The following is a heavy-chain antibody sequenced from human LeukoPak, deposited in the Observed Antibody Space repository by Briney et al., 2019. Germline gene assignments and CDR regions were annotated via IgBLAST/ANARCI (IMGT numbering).Heavy chain of an antibody. CDR1: GFTFSSYA. J-gene: IGHJ6*02. CDR3: AREAALLWFGDPYYYGMDV. Sequence: GGSLRLSCAASGFTFSSYAMHWVRQAPGKGLEWVSSISSSSSYIYYADSVKGRFTISRDNAKNSLYLQMNSLRAEDTAVYYCAREAALLWFGDPYYYGMDVWGQGTTVTVSS. D-gene: IGHD3-10*01. V-gene: IGHV3-21*01. CDR2: ISSSSSYI.